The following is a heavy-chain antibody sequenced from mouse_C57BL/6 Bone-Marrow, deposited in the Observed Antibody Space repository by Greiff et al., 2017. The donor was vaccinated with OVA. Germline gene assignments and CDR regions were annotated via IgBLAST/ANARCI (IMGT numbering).Heavy chain of an antibody. J-gene: IGHJ2*01. Sequence: VQLQQSGPVLVKPGASVKMSCKASGYTFTDYCMNWVKQSHGKSLEWIGVINPYNGGTSYNQKFKGKATLTVDKSSSTAYMELNSLTSDYFAAYYCARSTWASLDYWGQGTTLTVSS. D-gene: IGHD4-1*01. CDR3: ARSTWASLDY. CDR2: INPYNGGT. V-gene: IGHV1-19*01. CDR1: GYTFTDYC.